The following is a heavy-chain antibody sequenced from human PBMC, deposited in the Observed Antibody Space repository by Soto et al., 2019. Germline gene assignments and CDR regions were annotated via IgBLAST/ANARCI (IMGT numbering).Heavy chain of an antibody. CDR2: INHSGIT. D-gene: IGHD2-2*01. J-gene: IGHJ4*02. Sequence: QVQLQQWGAGLLKPSETLSLTCAVYGGSFSGYHWSWIRQSPGKGLEWIGEINHSGITNYNPSLKRRVTISLDTSKNQFSLKLNSVTAADTARYYCATGHCSSTSCAEYWGQGTLVTVSS. CDR3: ATGHCSSTSCAEY. V-gene: IGHV4-34*01. CDR1: GGSFSGYH.